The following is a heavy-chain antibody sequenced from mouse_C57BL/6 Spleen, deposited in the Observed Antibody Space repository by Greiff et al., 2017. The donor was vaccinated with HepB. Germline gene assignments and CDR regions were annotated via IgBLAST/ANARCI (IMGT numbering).Heavy chain of an antibody. CDR3: ARYGYYEAWFAY. CDR2: INPSNGDT. J-gene: IGHJ3*01. CDR1: GYTFTSYW. D-gene: IGHD2-3*01. V-gene: IGHV1-53*01. Sequence: QVQLQQPGTELVKPGASVKLSCKASGYTFTSYWMHWVKQRPGQGLEWIGNINPSNGDTNYNEKFKSKATLTVDKSSSTAYMQLSSLTSEDSAVYYCARYGYYEAWFAYWGQGTLVTVSA.